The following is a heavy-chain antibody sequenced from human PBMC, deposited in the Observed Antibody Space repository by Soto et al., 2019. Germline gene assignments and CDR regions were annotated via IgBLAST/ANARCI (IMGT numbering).Heavy chain of an antibody. CDR1: GFTFSDYY. CDR3: ARDYSSSSCFDY. CDR2: ISSSGSTI. D-gene: IGHD6-6*01. J-gene: IGHJ4*02. V-gene: IGHV3-11*01. Sequence: GGSLILSCAASGFTFSDYYMSWIRQAPGKGLEWVSYISSSGSTIYYADSVKGRFTISRDNAKNSLYLQMNSLRAEDTAVYYCARDYSSSSCFDYWGQGTLVTVSS.